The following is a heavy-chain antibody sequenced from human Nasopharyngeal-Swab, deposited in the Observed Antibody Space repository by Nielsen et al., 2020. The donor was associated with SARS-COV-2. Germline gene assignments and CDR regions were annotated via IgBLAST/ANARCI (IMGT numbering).Heavy chain of an antibody. Sequence: GGSLRLSCAASGFTFSSYAMSWVRQAPGKGLEWVSAISGGTGGTFYADSVKGRFTISRDNSKNKLFLQMNSLRAEDTAVYYCAKDYIRRGSNWGQGTLVTVSS. D-gene: IGHD2-15*01. CDR3: AKDYIRRGSN. V-gene: IGHV3-23*01. CDR1: GFTFSSYA. CDR2: ISGGTGGT. J-gene: IGHJ4*02.